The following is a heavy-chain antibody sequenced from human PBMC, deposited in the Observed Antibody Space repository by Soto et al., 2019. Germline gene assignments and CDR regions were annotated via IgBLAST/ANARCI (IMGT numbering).Heavy chain of an antibody. J-gene: IGHJ5*01. CDR1: GYTFTTYG. CDR2: ISTTNGRT. CDR3: ARVTGRSGWYDFGNWFDP. V-gene: IGHV1-18*01. Sequence: QVQLVQSGAEVKKPGASVKVSCKATGYTFTTYGISWMRQAPGQGLEWMGWISTTNGRTRYAQKVQGRVTMTTDTSTTTAYMDLRSLRSDDTAVYYCARVTGRSGWYDFGNWFDPWGQGTLVIVSS. D-gene: IGHD6-19*01.